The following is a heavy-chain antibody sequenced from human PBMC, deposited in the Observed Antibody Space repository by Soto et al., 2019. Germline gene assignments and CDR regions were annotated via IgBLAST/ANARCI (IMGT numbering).Heavy chain of an antibody. J-gene: IGHJ3*02. CDR3: ARRGGGVLLWFGELFAAIGSDAFAI. CDR2: IYYSGST. V-gene: IGHV4-34*01. CDR1: DGYCSGYC. Sequence: SVTLSVTYAVFDGYCSGYCCRRIRHPPGKGLEWIGEIYYSGSTYYNPSLKSRVTISVDTSKNQFSLKLSSVTAADTAVYYCARRGGGVLLWFGELFAAIGSDAFAIWGQGTMVTVS. D-gene: IGHD3-10*01.